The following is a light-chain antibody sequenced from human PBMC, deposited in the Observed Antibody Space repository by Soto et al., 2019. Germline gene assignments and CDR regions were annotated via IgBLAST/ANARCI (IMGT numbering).Light chain of an antibody. J-gene: IGLJ1*01. Sequence: QSVLTHPASVSGSPGQSITISRTGTSSDVGGYNYVSWYQQHPGKAPKLMIYDVSNRPSGVSNRFSGSKSGNTASLTISGLQAEDEADYYCSSYTSSSTYVFGTGTKVTVL. V-gene: IGLV2-14*01. CDR1: SSDVGGYNY. CDR3: SSYTSSSTYV. CDR2: DVS.